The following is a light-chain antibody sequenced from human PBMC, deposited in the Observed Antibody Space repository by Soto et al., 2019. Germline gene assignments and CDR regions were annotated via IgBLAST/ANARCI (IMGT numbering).Light chain of an antibody. V-gene: IGLV2-14*01. CDR1: SSDVGDGDF. CDR3: CSYARSYTGV. J-gene: IGLJ3*02. Sequence: QSALTQPASVSGSPRQSITISCTGTSSDVGDGDFVSWYQQRPGNAPKLMLYKVSHRPSGASNRFSGSKSGNTASLTISGLQAEDEDDYYCCSYARSYTGVFGGGTKVTVL. CDR2: KVS.